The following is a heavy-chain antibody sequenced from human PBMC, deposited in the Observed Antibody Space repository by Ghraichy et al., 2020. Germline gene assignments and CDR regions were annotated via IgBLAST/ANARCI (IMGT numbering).Heavy chain of an antibody. CDR1: GGSISSSSYH. V-gene: IGHV4-39*01. J-gene: IGHJ4*02. CDR2: IFYSGST. CDR3: ARRPVESYFDY. Sequence: SETLSLTCTVSGGSISSSSYHWGWIRQPPGKGLEWIGSIFYSGSTYYNPSLKSRVTISVDTSKNQFSLKLSSVTAADTAVYYYARRPVESYFDYWGQGTLVTVSS. D-gene: IGHD5-24*01.